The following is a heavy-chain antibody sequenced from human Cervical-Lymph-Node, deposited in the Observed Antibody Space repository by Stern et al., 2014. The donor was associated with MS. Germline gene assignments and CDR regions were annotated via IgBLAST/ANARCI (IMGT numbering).Heavy chain of an antibody. CDR3: ARWSVACDS. CDR2: IYPGASDI. D-gene: IGHD2-21*01. CDR1: GYRFINNW. V-gene: IGHV5-51*03. Sequence: EVQLVESGAEVRKPGDSLKISCKTSGYRFINNWIAWVRQVPGKGLEWIGIIYPGASDIRYSPSFQGHVTISVDKSTSTAYLQWSSLKASDTAVYYCARWSVACDSWGQGALITVSS. J-gene: IGHJ4*02.